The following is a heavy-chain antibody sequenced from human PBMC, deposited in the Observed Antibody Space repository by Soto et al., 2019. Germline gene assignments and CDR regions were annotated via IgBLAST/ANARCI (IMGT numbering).Heavy chain of an antibody. CDR2: IKGDGTTT. CDR1: GFNFSPYF. CDR3: VRDRETPDSFDI. J-gene: IGHJ3*02. Sequence: EAHLVESGGGLPQPGGSLRLSCVASGFNFSPYFMAWVRQGPGRGLEWVSHIKGDGTTTAYADSVRGRFIISRDNGRNTLFLQMNSLRDEDTAVYYCVRDRETPDSFDIWGQGTTVIVSS. V-gene: IGHV3-74*01.